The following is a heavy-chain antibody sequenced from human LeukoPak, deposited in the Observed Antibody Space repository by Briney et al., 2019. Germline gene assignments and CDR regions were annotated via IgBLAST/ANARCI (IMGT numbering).Heavy chain of an antibody. CDR3: ARGQDIVVVPAALDY. CDR2: IIPIFGTA. V-gene: IGHV1-69*01. J-gene: IGHJ4*02. Sequence: SVKVSCKASGCTFSSYAISWVRQAPGQGLEWMGGIIPIFGTANYAQKFQGRVTITADESTSTAYMELSSLRSEDTAVYYCARGQDIVVVPAALDYWGQGTLVTVSS. D-gene: IGHD2-2*01. CDR1: GCTFSSYA.